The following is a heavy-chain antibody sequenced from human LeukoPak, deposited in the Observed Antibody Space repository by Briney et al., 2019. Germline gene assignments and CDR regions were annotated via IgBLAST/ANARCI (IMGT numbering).Heavy chain of an antibody. CDR3: ARTRYSSSWYPPPFDP. V-gene: IGHV4-61*02. CDR1: GGSISSGSYY. J-gene: IGHJ5*02. Sequence: SQTLSLTCTVSGGSISSGSYYWSWIRQPAGKGLEWIGRIHTSGSTNYNPSLKSRVTISVDTSKNQFSLKLSSVTAADTAVYYCARTRYSSSWYPPPFDPWGQGTLVTVSS. D-gene: IGHD6-13*01. CDR2: IHTSGST.